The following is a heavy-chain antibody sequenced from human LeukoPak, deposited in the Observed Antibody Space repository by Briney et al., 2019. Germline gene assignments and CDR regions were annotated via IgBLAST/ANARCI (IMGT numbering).Heavy chain of an antibody. CDR2: IIPIFGTA. Sequence: ASVKVSCKASGGTFSSYAISWVRQAPGQGLEWMGGIIPIFGTANYAQKFQGRVTITTDESTSTAYMELSSLRSEDTAVYYCARNVGYYYGSGSPSWGQGTLVTVSS. CDR3: ARNVGYYYGSGSPS. J-gene: IGHJ4*02. CDR1: GGTFSSYA. D-gene: IGHD3-10*01. V-gene: IGHV1-69*05.